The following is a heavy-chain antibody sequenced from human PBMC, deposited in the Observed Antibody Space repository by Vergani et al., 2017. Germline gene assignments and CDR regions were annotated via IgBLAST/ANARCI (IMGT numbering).Heavy chain of an antibody. J-gene: IGHJ4*02. Sequence: QLQLQESGPGLVKPSETLSLTCTVSGGSISSSSYYWGWIRQPQGKGLEWIGSINYSGRTYYNPSLRSRVTISVDTSKNQFSLMLSSVTAADTAVYYCASEGTSTGDPYWGQGTLVTVSS. CDR2: INYSGRT. CDR3: ASEGTSTGDPY. D-gene: IGHD7-27*01. CDR1: GGSISSSSYY. V-gene: IGHV4-39*01.